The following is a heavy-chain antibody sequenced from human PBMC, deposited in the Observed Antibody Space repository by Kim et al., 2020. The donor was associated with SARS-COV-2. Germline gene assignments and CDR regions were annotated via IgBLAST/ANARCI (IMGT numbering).Heavy chain of an antibody. CDR3: GRERDDGGNSADFDY. V-gene: IGHV6-1*01. Sequence: VSVRSRITINPDTSKNQFSLQLNSVTPEDTAVYYCGRERDDGGNSADFDYWGQGTLVTVSS. J-gene: IGHJ4*02. D-gene: IGHD2-21*02.